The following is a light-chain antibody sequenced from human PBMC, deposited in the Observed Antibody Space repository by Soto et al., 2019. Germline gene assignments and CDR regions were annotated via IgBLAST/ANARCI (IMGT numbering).Light chain of an antibody. CDR3: QQSYNIRT. V-gene: IGKV1-39*01. CDR2: ATS. CDR1: QSISSS. Sequence: DIQMTQSPSSLSASVGDRVTITCRASQSISSSLNWYQQKPGKAPKLLIYATSSLQSGVPSRFSGSGSGTDFTLTISSLQPEDFATYYCQQSYNIRTFGPGTKVEIK. J-gene: IGKJ1*01.